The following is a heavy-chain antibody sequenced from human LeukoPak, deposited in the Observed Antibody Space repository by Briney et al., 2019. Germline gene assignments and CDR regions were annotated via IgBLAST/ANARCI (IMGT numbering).Heavy chain of an antibody. CDR3: ARVKYYGSGSSKISFFDY. J-gene: IGHJ4*02. CDR1: GYTFTGYY. Sequence: AASVKVSCKASGYTFTGYYMHWVRQAPGQGPEWMGWINPNSGGTNYAQKFQGRVTMTRDTSISTAYMELSRLRSDDTAVYYCARVKYYGSGSSKISFFDYWGQGTLVTVSS. V-gene: IGHV1-2*02. CDR2: INPNSGGT. D-gene: IGHD3-10*01.